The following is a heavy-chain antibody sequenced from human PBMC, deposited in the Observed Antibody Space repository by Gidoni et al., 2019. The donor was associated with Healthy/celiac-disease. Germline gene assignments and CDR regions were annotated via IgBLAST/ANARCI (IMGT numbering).Heavy chain of an antibody. CDR1: GFTVSSNY. Sequence: EVQLVESGGGLVQPGGSLRLSCAASGFTVSSNYMSWVRPAPGKGLEWVSVIYSGGSTYYADSVKGRFTISRDNSKNTLYLQMNSLRAEDTAVYYCARDGKLERVLGAFDIWGQGTMVTVSS. J-gene: IGHJ3*02. D-gene: IGHD1-1*01. CDR3: ARDGKLERVLGAFDI. CDR2: IYSGGST. V-gene: IGHV3-66*01.